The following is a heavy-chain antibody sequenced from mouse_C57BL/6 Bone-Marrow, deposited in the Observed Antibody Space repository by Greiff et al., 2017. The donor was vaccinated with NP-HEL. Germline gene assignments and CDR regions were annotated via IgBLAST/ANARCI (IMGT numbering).Heavy chain of an antibody. CDR1: GYAFTDYY. J-gene: IGHJ3*01. CDR2: INPNNGGT. Sequence: EVQLQQSGPELVKPGASVKISCKASGYAFTDYYMNWVKQSHGKSLEWIGDINPNNGGTSYNQKFKGKATLTVDKSSSTAYMEFRSLTSEDSAVYYCAREEGPFAYWGQGTLVTVSA. V-gene: IGHV1-26*01. CDR3: AREEGPFAY.